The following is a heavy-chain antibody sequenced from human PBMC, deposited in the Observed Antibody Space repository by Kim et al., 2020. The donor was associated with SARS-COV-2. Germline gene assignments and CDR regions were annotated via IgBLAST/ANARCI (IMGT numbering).Heavy chain of an antibody. J-gene: IGHJ4*02. D-gene: IGHD3-9*01. Sequence: SFQGHVTISADKSISTAYLQWSSLKASDTAMYYCARRDYDILTGSYYFDYWGQGTLVTVSS. CDR3: ARRDYDILTGSYYFDY. V-gene: IGHV5-10-1*01.